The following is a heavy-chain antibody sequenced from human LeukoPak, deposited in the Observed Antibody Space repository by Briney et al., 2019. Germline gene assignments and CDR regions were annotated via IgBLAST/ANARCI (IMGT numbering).Heavy chain of an antibody. V-gene: IGHV3-23*01. CDR3: VRDLDWGAFDV. Sequence: PGGSLRLSCAASEFHFSTHGMNWVRQAPGKGLEWVSGVSPSGDITYYADSVMGRFTISRDNRTSTVSLQMHRLRPEDTALYYCVRDLDWGAFDVWGQGTMVTVSS. J-gene: IGHJ3*01. CDR1: EFHFSTHG. CDR2: VSPSGDIT. D-gene: IGHD3/OR15-3a*01.